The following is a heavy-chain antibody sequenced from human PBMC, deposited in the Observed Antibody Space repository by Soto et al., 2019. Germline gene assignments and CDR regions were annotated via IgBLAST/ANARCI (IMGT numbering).Heavy chain of an antibody. CDR1: GFTFSSYA. Sequence: GGSLRLSCAASGFTFSSYAMSWVRQAPGKGLEWVSAISGSGGSTYYADSVKGRFTISRDNSKNTLYLQMNSLRAEDTAVYYCAKDQQAYDFGDNWFDPWGQGTLVTVSS. V-gene: IGHV3-23*01. J-gene: IGHJ5*02. CDR3: AKDQQAYDFGDNWFDP. D-gene: IGHD3-3*01. CDR2: ISGSGGST.